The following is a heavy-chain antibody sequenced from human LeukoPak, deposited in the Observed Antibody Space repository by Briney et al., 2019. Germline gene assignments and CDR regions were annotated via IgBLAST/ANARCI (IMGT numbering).Heavy chain of an antibody. CDR1: GLTLSSYS. J-gene: IGHJ4*02. Sequence: PGGSLRLSCAASGLTLSSYSMNWVRQAPGKGLEWVSSISSSSSYIYYADSVKGGFTISRDNAKNSLYLQMNSLRAEDTAVYYCARDLLGGWGGYWGQGPLVTVSS. CDR3: ARDLLGGWGGY. D-gene: IGHD6-19*01. CDR2: ISSSSSYI. V-gene: IGHV3-21*01.